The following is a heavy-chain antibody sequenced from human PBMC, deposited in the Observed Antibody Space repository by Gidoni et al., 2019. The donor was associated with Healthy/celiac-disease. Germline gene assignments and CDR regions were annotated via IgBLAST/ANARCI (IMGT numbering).Heavy chain of an antibody. CDR3: ARHRGGIAAATYYFDY. V-gene: IGHV4-39*01. Sequence: QLQLQESGPGLVKPSETLSLTCTVSGGSISSSSYYWGWIRQPPGKGLEWIGSIHYSGGTYYNPSLKSRVTISVDTSKNQFSLKLSSVTAADTAVYYCARHRGGIAAATYYFDYWGQGTLVTVSS. CDR2: IHYSGGT. CDR1: GGSISSSSYY. J-gene: IGHJ4*02. D-gene: IGHD6-13*01.